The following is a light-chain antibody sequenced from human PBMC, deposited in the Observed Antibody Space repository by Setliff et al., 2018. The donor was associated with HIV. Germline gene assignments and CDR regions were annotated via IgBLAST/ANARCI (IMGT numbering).Light chain of an antibody. J-gene: IGLJ1*01. CDR1: SSDVGGYKY. CDR2: DVS. CDR3: SSYTSSTPLYV. Sequence: QSVLAQPASVSGSPGQSITISCTGTSSDVGGYKYVSWYQQHPGKAPKLMIYDVSNRPSGVSNRFSGSKSGSTASLTISGLQAEDEADYYCSSYTSSTPLYVFGTGTKVTVL. V-gene: IGLV2-14*03.